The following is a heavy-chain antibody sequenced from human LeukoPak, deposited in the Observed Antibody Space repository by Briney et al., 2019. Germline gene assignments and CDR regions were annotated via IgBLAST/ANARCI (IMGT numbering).Heavy chain of an antibody. CDR1: GGSISSYY. J-gene: IGHJ4*02. D-gene: IGHD2-15*01. CDR2: IYYSGST. Sequence: SETLSLTCSVSGGSISSYYWSWIRQPPGKGLEWIGYIYYSGSTNYNPSLKSRVTIPIDTSKNQFSLKLTSVTAADTAVYYCARERVAGNDYFDYWGLGTLVTVSS. CDR3: ARERVAGNDYFDY. V-gene: IGHV4-59*01.